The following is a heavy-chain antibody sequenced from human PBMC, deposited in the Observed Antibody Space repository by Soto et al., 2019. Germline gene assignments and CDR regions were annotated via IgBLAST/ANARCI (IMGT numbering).Heavy chain of an antibody. Sequence: ASVKVSCKASGGTFSSYAISWVRQAPGQGLEWMGGIIPIFGTANYAQKFQGRVTITADESTSTAYMELSSLRSEDTAVYYCARCSGSVTGGWFDPWGQGTLVTVSS. V-gene: IGHV1-69*13. CDR2: IIPIFGTA. J-gene: IGHJ5*02. CDR1: GGTFSSYA. CDR3: ARCSGSVTGGWFDP. D-gene: IGHD1-26*01.